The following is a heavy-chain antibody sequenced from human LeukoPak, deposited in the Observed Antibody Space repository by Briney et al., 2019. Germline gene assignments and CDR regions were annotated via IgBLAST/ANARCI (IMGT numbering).Heavy chain of an antibody. CDR1: GFTFSSYS. Sequence: GGSLRLSCAVSGFTFSSYSMNWVRQAPGKGLEWVSYISSSSSTIYYADSVKGRFTISRDNAKNSLYLQMNSLRAEDTAVYYCATTRTYDFWSGYYNGDAFDIWGQGTMVTVSS. V-gene: IGHV3-48*04. D-gene: IGHD3-3*01. CDR2: ISSSSSTI. CDR3: ATTRTYDFWSGYYNGDAFDI. J-gene: IGHJ3*02.